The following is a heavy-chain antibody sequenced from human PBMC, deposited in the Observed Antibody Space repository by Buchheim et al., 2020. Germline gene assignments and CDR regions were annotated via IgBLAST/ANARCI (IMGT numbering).Heavy chain of an antibody. D-gene: IGHD6-13*01. CDR1: GGSISSSNW. Sequence: QVQLQESGPGLVKPSGTLSLTCAVSGGSISSSNWWSWVRQPPGKGLEWIGELYHSGSTNYNPSLKRRVTISVDTSKNQFSLKLSSVTAADTAVDYCAGVPWDTGVAGADWGQGTL. V-gene: IGHV4-4*02. CDR3: AGVPWDTGVAGAD. J-gene: IGHJ4*02. CDR2: LYHSGST.